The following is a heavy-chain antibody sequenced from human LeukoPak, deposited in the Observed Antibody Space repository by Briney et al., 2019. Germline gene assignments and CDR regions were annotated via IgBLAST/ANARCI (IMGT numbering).Heavy chain of an antibody. J-gene: IGHJ4*02. V-gene: IGHV4-34*01. D-gene: IGHD7-27*01. CDR2: INHSGST. CDR3: ARSNWGADFDY. CDR1: GGSFSGYY. Sequence: PSETLSLTRAVYGGSFSGYYWSWIRQPPGRGLEWIGEINHSGSTNYNPSLKSRVTISVDTSKNQFSLKLSSVTAADTAVYYCARSNWGADFDYWGQGTLVTVSS.